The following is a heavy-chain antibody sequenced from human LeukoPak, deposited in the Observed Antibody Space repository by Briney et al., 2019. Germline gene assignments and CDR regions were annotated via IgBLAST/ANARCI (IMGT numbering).Heavy chain of an antibody. CDR2: IYSSGST. CDR3: ARGVSAVSGENFEY. CDR1: GVSISSHY. Sequence: SETLSLTCTVSGVSISSHYWNWVRQPPGKGLEWIGYIYSSGSTKYNPSLKSRVTISVDTSKNQFSLNLNSVTAADTAVYYCARGVSAVSGENFEYWGQGTLVTVSS. J-gene: IGHJ4*02. D-gene: IGHD6-19*01. V-gene: IGHV4-59*11.